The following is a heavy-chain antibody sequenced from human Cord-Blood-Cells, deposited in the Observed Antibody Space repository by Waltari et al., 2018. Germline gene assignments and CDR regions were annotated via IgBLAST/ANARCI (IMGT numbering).Heavy chain of an antibody. CDR3: ARARGRFKLEANDAFDI. J-gene: IGHJ3*02. Sequence: QVQLVQSGAEVKKPGSSVKVSCKASGGTFSSYAISWVRQAPGQGLEWMGGIIRSFGTANYEQKFQGRVTITADESTSTAYMELSSLRSEDTAVYYCARARGRFKLEANDAFDIWGQGTMVTVSS. D-gene: IGHD1-1*01. V-gene: IGHV1-69*12. CDR1: GGTFSSYA. CDR2: IIRSFGTA.